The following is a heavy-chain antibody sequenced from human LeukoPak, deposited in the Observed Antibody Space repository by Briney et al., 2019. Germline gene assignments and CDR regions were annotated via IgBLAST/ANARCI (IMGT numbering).Heavy chain of an antibody. D-gene: IGHD3-16*01. CDR2: IRYDGSNK. CDR3: AKNVGVTLSTVDY. CDR1: GFTFSSYG. Sequence: GGSLRLSCAASGFTFSSYGMHWVRQAPGKGLEWEAFIRYDGSNKYYADSVKGRFTISRDNSKNTLYLQMNSLRAEDTAVYYCAKNVGVTLSTVDYWGQGTLVTVSS. V-gene: IGHV3-30*02. J-gene: IGHJ4*02.